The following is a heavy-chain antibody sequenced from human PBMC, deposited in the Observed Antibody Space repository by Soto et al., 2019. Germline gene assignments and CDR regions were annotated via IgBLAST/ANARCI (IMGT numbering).Heavy chain of an antibody. Sequence: QVQLVESGGGVVQPGSSLRLSCAASGFTFNDYAMHWVRQAPGKGLERVAVISHDGNNKLYADSVKGRVTIYRDNSKNTLYLQMNSLRAEDTAVFYCARVGTLVRGTYYFDYWGQGTLVTVPS. D-gene: IGHD3-10*01. J-gene: IGHJ4*02. CDR2: ISHDGNNK. CDR3: ARVGTLVRGTYYFDY. V-gene: IGHV3-30-3*01. CDR1: GFTFNDYA.